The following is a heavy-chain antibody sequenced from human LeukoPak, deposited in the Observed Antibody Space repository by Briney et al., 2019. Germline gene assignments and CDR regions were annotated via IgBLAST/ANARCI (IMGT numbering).Heavy chain of an antibody. J-gene: IGHJ4*02. CDR2: IIPIFGTA. V-gene: IGHV1-69*05. Sequence: SVKVSCKASGGTFSSYAISWVRQAPGQGLEWMGRIIPIFGTANYAQKFQGRVTITTDESTSTAYMELSSLRSEDTAVYYCARPSSGWSGLDYWGQGTLVIVSS. CDR1: GGTFSSYA. D-gene: IGHD6-19*01. CDR3: ARPSSGWSGLDY.